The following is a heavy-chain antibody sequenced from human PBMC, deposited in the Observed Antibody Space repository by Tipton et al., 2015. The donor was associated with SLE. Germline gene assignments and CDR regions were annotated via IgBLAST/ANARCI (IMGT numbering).Heavy chain of an antibody. V-gene: IGHV4-31*03. CDR1: GGSINSNAYY. J-gene: IGHJ4*02. CDR3: ARDRDDYTGYYNFDY. D-gene: IGHD3-9*01. Sequence: VKPSQTLSLTCTVSGGSINSNAYYWSWIRQHPGKGLEWIGYIYYNGYTSYNPSLKSRVSMSLDTSENQFSLNLSSVTAADTAVYYCARDRDDYTGYYNFDYWGQGTLVTVSS. CDR2: IYYNGYT.